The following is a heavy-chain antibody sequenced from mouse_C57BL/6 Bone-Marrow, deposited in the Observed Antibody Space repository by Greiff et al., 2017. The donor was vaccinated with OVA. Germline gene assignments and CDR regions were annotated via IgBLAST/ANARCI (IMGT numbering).Heavy chain of an antibody. CDR1: GYSITSGYY. Sequence: EVKLLESGPGLVKPSQSLSLTCSVTGYSITSGYYWNWIRQFPGNKLEWMGYISYDGSNNSNPSLKNRISITRDTSKNQFFLKLNSVTTEDTATYYCAREDLLRFAYWGQGTLVTVSA. J-gene: IGHJ3*01. V-gene: IGHV3-6*01. CDR2: ISYDGSN. CDR3: AREDLLRFAY.